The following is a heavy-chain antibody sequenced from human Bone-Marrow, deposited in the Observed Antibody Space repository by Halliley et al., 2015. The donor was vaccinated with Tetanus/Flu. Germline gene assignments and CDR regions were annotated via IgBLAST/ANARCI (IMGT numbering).Heavy chain of an antibody. D-gene: IGHD6-19*01. CDR1: GGSISSSSYY. V-gene: IGHV4-39*01. Sequence: TLSLTCTVSGGSISSSSYYWGLIRQSPGKGLEWIATIYYSGSTYYNPSLKSRVTISVDTSKNLFSLNLISVTAADTAVYYCARLAVAGTGHAFDVWGQGTMVTVSS. CDR2: IYYSGST. CDR3: ARLAVAGTGHAFDV. J-gene: IGHJ3*01.